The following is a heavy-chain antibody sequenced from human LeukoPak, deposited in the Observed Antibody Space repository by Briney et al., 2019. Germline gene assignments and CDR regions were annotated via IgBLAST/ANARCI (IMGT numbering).Heavy chain of an antibody. CDR3: AREGHTTGWPPFDF. CDR2: SNRRGSTT. D-gene: IGHD2/OR15-2a*01. J-gene: IGHJ4*02. Sequence: GGSLRLSCAVSGFTFTTYAMTWVRQAPRKGLEWVSHSNRRGSTTYYADSVRGRFTISRDNAKNSLYLQMNSLRAEDTAVYYCAREGHTTGWPPFDFWGQGTLVTVSS. V-gene: IGHV3-48*03. CDR1: GFTFTTYA.